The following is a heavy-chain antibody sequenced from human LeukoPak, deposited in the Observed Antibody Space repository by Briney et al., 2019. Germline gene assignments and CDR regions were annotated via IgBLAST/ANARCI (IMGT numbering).Heavy chain of an antibody. CDR2: IYYSGNT. CDR3: ARDTMVRGVLRGGMDV. Sequence: SETLSLTCTVSGVSISSGAHYWSWIRQPPGKGLEWIGYIYYSGNTYYNPSLESRITISVDTPKNQFSLKLSSVTAADTAVYYCARDTMVRGVLRGGMDVWGQGTTVTVSS. V-gene: IGHV4-30-4*01. CDR1: GVSISSGAHY. D-gene: IGHD3-10*01. J-gene: IGHJ6*02.